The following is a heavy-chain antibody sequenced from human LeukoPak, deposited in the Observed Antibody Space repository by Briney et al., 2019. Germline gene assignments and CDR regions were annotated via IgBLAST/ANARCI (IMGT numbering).Heavy chain of an antibody. Sequence: PGGSLRPSCAASGFIFSSSWMTWVRQAPGKGLEWVANIKKDGSEKYYVDSVKGRFTISRDNAKNLLYLQMDSLRAEDTAVYYCARISTSVAGGDYWGQGTLVTVSS. CDR3: ARISTSVAGGDY. CDR2: IKKDGSEK. V-gene: IGHV3-7*01. J-gene: IGHJ4*02. D-gene: IGHD6-19*01. CDR1: GFIFSSSW.